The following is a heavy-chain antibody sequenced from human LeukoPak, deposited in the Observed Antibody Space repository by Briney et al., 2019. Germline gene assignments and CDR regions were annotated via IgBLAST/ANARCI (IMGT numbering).Heavy chain of an antibody. V-gene: IGHV3-30*02. CDR1: GFTFGSYG. J-gene: IGHJ3*02. Sequence: GGSLRLSCAASGFTFGSYGMHWVRQAPGKGLEWVAFIRYDGSNKYYADSVKGRFTISRDNSKNTLNLQMNSLRAEDTAVYYCAKGLHSSSWNDAFDIWGQGTVVTVSS. CDR2: IRYDGSNK. CDR3: AKGLHSSSWNDAFDI. D-gene: IGHD6-13*01.